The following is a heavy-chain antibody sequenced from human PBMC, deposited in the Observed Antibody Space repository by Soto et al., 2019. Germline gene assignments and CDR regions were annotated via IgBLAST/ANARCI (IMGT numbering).Heavy chain of an antibody. J-gene: IGHJ6*03. CDR2: INDSGNI. CDR3: ARGLILWFGELSRRGGYYYYMDV. CDR1: GGSFSGYQ. V-gene: IGHV4-34*01. D-gene: IGHD3-10*01. Sequence: QVQLQQWGAGLLKPSETLSLTCAVYGGSFSGYQWTWIRQTPGKGLEWIGEINDSGNINYNPSLKSRVTISLDTPKKQIYLKLSSVTAAGSAVYYCARGLILWFGELSRRGGYYYYMDVWGKGTTVTVSS.